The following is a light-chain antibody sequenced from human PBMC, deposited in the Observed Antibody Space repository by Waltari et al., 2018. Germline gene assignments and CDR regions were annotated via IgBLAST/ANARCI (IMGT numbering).Light chain of an antibody. J-gene: IGKJ1*01. V-gene: IGKV3-20*01. CDR3: QHYVRLPVT. CDR2: GAS. CDR1: QSVSRT. Sequence: IVLTQSPGTLSLSPGDRATLSCRASQSVSRTLAWYQQKPGQAPRLLIYGASTRAAGIPDRFSGSGSGTDFSLTISRLEPEDFAVYYCQHYVRLPVTFGQGTKVEIK.